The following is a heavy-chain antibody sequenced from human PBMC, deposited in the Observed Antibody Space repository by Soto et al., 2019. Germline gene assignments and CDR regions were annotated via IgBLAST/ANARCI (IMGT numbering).Heavy chain of an antibody. Sequence: PSETLSLTCTVSGGSISSYYWSWIRQPAGKGLEWIGRIYTSGSTNYNPSLKSRVTMSVDTSKNQFSLKLSSVTAADTAVYYCTRELRSYYYYYYGMDVWGQGTTVTVSS. CDR3: TRELRSYYYYYYGMDV. V-gene: IGHV4-4*07. D-gene: IGHD3-3*01. CDR1: GGSISSYY. J-gene: IGHJ6*02. CDR2: IYTSGST.